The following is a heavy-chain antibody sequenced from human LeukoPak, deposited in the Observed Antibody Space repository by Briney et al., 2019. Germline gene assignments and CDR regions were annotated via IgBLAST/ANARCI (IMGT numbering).Heavy chain of an antibody. D-gene: IGHD1-1*01. J-gene: IGHJ5*02. CDR2: TFYTGAT. Sequence: PSETLSLTCTVSGGSIRSHHWTWIRQAPGKRLEWIGYTFYTGATYYNPSLRSRVTISIDTSKNQFSLEVTSVTTADTAVYYCAKRDRGGWFDPWGQGTLVTVSS. CDR1: GGSIRSHH. CDR3: AKRDRGGWFDP. V-gene: IGHV4-59*11.